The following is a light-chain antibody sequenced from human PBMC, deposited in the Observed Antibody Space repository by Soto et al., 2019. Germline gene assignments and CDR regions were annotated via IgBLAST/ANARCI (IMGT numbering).Light chain of an antibody. CDR2: ASS. Sequence: DIQMTQAPSPLSASGGLTVTITFPAIQGISNCLAWYQQKPGKVPKLLIYASSTLQSGDPSRFSGSGSGTDFTLTISSLQPEDVATYYCRKYKCAPRPFGQWPKVEIK. V-gene: IGKV1-27*01. CDR1: QGISNC. J-gene: IGKJ1*01. CDR3: RKYKCAPRP.